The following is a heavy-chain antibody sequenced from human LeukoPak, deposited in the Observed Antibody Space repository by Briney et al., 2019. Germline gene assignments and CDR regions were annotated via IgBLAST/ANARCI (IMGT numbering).Heavy chain of an antibody. CDR2: IYYSGST. V-gene: IGHV4-39*07. J-gene: IGHJ3*02. CDR1: GGSISSSSYY. Sequence: KPSEILSLTCTVSGGSISSSSYYWGWIRQPPGKGLEWIGSIYYSGSTYYNPSLKSRVTISVDKSKNQFSLKLSSVTAADTAVYYCAREVGATGHAFDIWGQGTMVTVSS. CDR3: AREVGATGHAFDI. D-gene: IGHD1-26*01.